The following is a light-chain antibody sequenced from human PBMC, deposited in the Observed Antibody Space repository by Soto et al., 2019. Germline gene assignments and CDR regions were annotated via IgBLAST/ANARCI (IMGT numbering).Light chain of an antibody. CDR1: QDINNN. CDR2: DAS. J-gene: IGKJ5*01. Sequence: DIQLTQSPSSLSASVGDSVTITCQASQDINNNLNWYQQKPGKAPKLLIYDASNLETGVPSRFYGGGSAAHLTFTISSLQPEDIATYYCQHYDDLSSIAFGQGTRLEMK. V-gene: IGKV1-33*01. CDR3: QHYDDLSSIA.